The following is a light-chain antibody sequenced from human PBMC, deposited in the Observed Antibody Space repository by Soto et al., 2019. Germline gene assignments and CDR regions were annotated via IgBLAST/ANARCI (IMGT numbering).Light chain of an antibody. V-gene: IGKV3-15*01. CDR1: QSVSSN. Sequence: EIVLTQSPATLSVSTGERSTISCRGSQSVSSNLAWYQQRPGQAPRLLIHGVSTRATGIPARFSGSGSGTDFTLTITSLQSEDFAVYYCQQYNNWPRLTFGGGTKVDIK. CDR3: QQYNNWPRLT. J-gene: IGKJ4*01. CDR2: GVS.